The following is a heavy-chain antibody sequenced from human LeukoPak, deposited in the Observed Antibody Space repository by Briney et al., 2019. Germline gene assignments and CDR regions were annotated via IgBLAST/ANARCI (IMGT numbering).Heavy chain of an antibody. J-gene: IGHJ4*02. CDR2: MNPNSGNT. CDR3: ARDLNFDWLVIGGSLFFDY. CDR1: GYTFTSYD. V-gene: IGHV1-8*01. Sequence: GASVKVSCKASGYTFTSYDINWVRQATGQGLEWMGWMNPNSGNTGYAQKFQGRVTITMDTSINTAYMEVSSLRSEDTAVYYCARDLNFDWLVIGGSLFFDYWGQGTLVTVSS. D-gene: IGHD3-9*01.